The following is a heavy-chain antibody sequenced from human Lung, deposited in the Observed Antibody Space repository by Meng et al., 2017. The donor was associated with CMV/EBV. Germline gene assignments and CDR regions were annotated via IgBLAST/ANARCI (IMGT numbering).Heavy chain of an antibody. D-gene: IGHD1-26*01. CDR3: ARDVPRAGGAGSQFDV. CDR1: GNVFSTFA. CDR2: VVPLFGTA. V-gene: IGHV1-69*13. J-gene: IGHJ4*02. Sequence: SVXVSXXTSGNVFSTFAVSWLRQAPGQGLEWMGGVVPLFGTANYAQTFQGRVTITGDASTTTVYMELRSLKSEDTAMYFCARDVPRAGGAGSQFDVWGQGXLVTVSS.